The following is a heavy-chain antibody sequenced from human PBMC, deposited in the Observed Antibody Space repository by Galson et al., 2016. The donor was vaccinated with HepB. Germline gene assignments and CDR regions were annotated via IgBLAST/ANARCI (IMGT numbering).Heavy chain of an antibody. CDR2: ISWNSGSI. Sequence: SLRLSCAASGFSFSSYSMNWVRQAPGKGLEWVSGISWNSGSIGYADSVRGRFTISRDSPKNSLYLQMNSLRTEDTALYYCVKGGYNGSPYFGYWGQGTLVTVSS. CDR1: GFSFSSYS. V-gene: IGHV3-9*01. D-gene: IGHD1-26*01. J-gene: IGHJ4*02. CDR3: VKGGYNGSPYFGY.